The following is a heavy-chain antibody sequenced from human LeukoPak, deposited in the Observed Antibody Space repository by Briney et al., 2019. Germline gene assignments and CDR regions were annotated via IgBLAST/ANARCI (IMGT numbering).Heavy chain of an antibody. CDR3: ARGIWDIAAAGFYY. Sequence: ASVKLSCKASGYTFTSYGISWVRQAPGQGLEWVGLISAYNSNTNYAQKIQGGVTMTTDTATSTAYMDFRSLRSDDTAVYYCARGIWDIAAAGFYYWGQGTLVTVSS. CDR1: GYTFTSYG. V-gene: IGHV1-18*01. D-gene: IGHD6-13*01. CDR2: ISAYNSNT. J-gene: IGHJ4*02.